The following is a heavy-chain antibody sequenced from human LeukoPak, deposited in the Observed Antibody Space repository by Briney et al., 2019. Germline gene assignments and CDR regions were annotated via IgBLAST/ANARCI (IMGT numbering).Heavy chain of an antibody. Sequence: KAGGSLRLSCAASGFTFSSYAMHWVRQAPGKGLEWVSMIYTGGNTFYTDSVKGRFTISRDNSKNTLDLQMNSLRAEDTAVYYCARRGHGYGSPFDYWGQGTLVTVSS. V-gene: IGHV3-66*04. D-gene: IGHD5-18*01. CDR3: ARRGHGYGSPFDY. CDR1: GFTFSSYA. CDR2: IYTGGNT. J-gene: IGHJ4*02.